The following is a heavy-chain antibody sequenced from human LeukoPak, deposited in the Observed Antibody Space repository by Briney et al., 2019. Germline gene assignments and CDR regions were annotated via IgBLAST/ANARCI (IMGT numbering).Heavy chain of an antibody. CDR3: AKDGGYFDFDY. CDR1: GFTFSSYS. CDR2: ISGGGSGT. J-gene: IGHJ4*02. Sequence: GGSLRLSCAASGFTFSSYSMNWVRQAPGKGLEWVSFISGGGSGTYYADSVKGRFTISRDSSKNTLYLQMNSLRAEDTAVYYCAKDGGYFDFDYWGQGTLVTVSS. V-gene: IGHV3-23*01. D-gene: IGHD3-16*01.